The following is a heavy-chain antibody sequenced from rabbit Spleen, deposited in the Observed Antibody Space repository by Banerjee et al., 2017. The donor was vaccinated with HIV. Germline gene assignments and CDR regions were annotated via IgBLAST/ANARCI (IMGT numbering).Heavy chain of an antibody. CDR1: GFSFSSSDY. J-gene: IGHJ3*01. Sequence: QSLEESGGGLVQPEGSLALTCKASGFSFSSSDYICWVRQAPGKGLECIACIYADFSGSTYYASWAKGRFTISKTSSTTVTLQMTSLTAADTATYFCARGSATMTMVITGYYLGLWGQGTLVTVS. V-gene: IGHV1S40*01. CDR2: IYADFSGST. D-gene: IGHD2-1*01. CDR3: ARGSATMTMVITGYYLGL.